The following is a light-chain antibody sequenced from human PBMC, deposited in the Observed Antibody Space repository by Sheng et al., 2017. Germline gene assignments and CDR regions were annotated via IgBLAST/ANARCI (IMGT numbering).Light chain of an antibody. CDR1: SSDVGSYNL. V-gene: IGLV2-23*01. CDR3: YSYAGGHTWV. CDR2: EGS. J-gene: IGLJ3*02. Sequence: QSALTQPASVSGSPGQSITISCTGTSSDVGSYNLVSWYQQHPGKAPKLMIYEGSKRPSGVSNRFSGSKSDNTASLTISGLQAEDEADYYCYSYAGGHTWVFGGGTRLTVL.